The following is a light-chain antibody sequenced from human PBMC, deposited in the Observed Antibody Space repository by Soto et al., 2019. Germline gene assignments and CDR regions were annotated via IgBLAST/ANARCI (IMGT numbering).Light chain of an antibody. J-gene: IGLJ1*01. CDR3: SSYTSSSTRV. V-gene: IGLV2-14*01. Sequence: QSALTQPASVSGSPGQSITISCTGTSSDVGGYHYVSWYQQHPGKAPKLMLYEVSNRPSGVSNRFSGSKSGNTASLTISGLQAEDEADYYCSSYTSSSTRVFGTGTKLTVL. CDR2: EVS. CDR1: SSDVGGYHY.